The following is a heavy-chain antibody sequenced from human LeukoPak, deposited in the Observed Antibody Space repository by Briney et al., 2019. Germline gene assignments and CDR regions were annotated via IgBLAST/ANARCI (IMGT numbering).Heavy chain of an antibody. CDR2: INHSGST. J-gene: IGHJ4*02. V-gene: IGHV4-34*01. D-gene: IGHD4-17*01. CDR3: ASPPYGEDDY. CDR1: GGSFSGYY. Sequence: NSSETLSLTCAVYGGSFSGYYWSWIRQPPVKGLEWIGEINHSGSTNYNPSVKSRVTISVDTSKNQFSLKLSSVTAADTAAYYCASPPYGEDDYWGQGTLVTVSS.